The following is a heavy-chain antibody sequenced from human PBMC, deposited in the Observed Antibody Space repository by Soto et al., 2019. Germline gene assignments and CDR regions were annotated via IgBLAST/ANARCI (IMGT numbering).Heavy chain of an antibody. Sequence: GESLKISCKGSGYSFTSYWIGWARQMPGKGLEWMGIIYPGDSDTRYSPSFQGQVTISADKSISTAYLQWSSLKASDTAMYYCARLGSYGYSDYYYYGMDVWGQGTTVTVSS. D-gene: IGHD5-18*01. V-gene: IGHV5-51*01. CDR3: ARLGSYGYSDYYYYGMDV. CDR1: GYSFTSYW. J-gene: IGHJ6*02. CDR2: IYPGDSDT.